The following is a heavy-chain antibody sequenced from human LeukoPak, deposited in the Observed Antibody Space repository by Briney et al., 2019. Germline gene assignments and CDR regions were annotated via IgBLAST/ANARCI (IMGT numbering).Heavy chain of an antibody. CDR3: ARHGSGSYYKYFDY. V-gene: IGHV5-51*01. Sequence: GESLKISCKGSGYSFSSYWIGWVRQMPGKGLEWMGIIYPGDSDTRYSPSFQGQVTISADKSITTAYLQWSSLKASDTAMYYCARHGSGSYYKYFDYWAREPWSPSPQ. CDR1: GYSFSSYW. D-gene: IGHD3-10*01. J-gene: IGHJ4*02. CDR2: IYPGDSDT.